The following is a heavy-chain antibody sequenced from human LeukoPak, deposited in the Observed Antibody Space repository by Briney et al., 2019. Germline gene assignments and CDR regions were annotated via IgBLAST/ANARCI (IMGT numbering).Heavy chain of an antibody. CDR1: GYNFIVYY. J-gene: IGHJ4*02. CDR3: AKDWEMRYWQGGFDS. Sequence: GASVKVSCKASGYNFIVYYIHWLRQAPGHGLERMGWIDPRTGDTHYAQQLRDRFSLTRDTSSSTAYMDLSRLTSDDTAIYFCAKDWEMRYWQGGFDSWGQGTLLTVSS. D-gene: IGHD2-15*01. CDR2: IDPRTGDT. V-gene: IGHV1-2*02.